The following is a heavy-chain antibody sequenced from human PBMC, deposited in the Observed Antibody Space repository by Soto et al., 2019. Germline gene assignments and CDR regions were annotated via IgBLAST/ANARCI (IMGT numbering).Heavy chain of an antibody. V-gene: IGHV4-4*07. CDR1: GGSISSYY. D-gene: IGHD1-7*01. Sequence: SETLSLTCTVSGGSISSYYWSWIRQPAGKGLEWIGRIYTSGSTNYNPSLKSRVTMSVDTSTNQFSLTLSSVTAADTAVYYCARDKELELRYYYDGMDVWGQGTMVTVSS. CDR3: ARDKELELRYYYDGMDV. CDR2: IYTSGST. J-gene: IGHJ6*02.